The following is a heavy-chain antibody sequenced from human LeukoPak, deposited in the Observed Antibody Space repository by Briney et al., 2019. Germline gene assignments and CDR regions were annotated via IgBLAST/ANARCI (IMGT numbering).Heavy chain of an antibody. CDR3: AKGSGNYYFDY. CDR1: GFTFSSYA. Sequence: PGGSLRLSCAASGFTFSSYAMSWVRQAPGKGLEWVSGISTSGNSTYYADSVKGRFTISRDNSKNTLYLQMNSLRVEDTAVYYCAKGSGNYYFDYWGQGTLVTVSS. D-gene: IGHD1-26*01. J-gene: IGHJ4*02. V-gene: IGHV3-23*01. CDR2: ISTSGNST.